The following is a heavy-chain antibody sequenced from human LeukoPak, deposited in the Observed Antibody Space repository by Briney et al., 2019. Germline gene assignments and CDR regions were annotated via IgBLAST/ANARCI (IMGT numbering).Heavy chain of an antibody. Sequence: SVKVSCKASGFTFTSSAVQWVRQARGQRLEWIGWIVVGSGNTNYAQKFQERVTITRDMSTSTAYMELSSLRSEDAAVYYCAAGSYIAARPFDYWGQGTLVTVSS. CDR2: IVVGSGNT. CDR3: AAGSYIAARPFDY. V-gene: IGHV1-58*01. J-gene: IGHJ4*02. D-gene: IGHD6-6*01. CDR1: GFTFTSSA.